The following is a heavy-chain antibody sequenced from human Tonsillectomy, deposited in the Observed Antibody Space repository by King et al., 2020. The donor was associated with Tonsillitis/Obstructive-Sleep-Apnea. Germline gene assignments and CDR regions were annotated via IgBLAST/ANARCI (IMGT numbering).Heavy chain of an antibody. CDR2: IYWDDDK. D-gene: IGHD2-2*02. J-gene: IGHJ5*02. CDR1: GFSLSTSGVG. V-gene: IGHV2-5*02. CDR3: AHQGYCDNTSCYIGKIDWFDP. Sequence: ITLKESGPTLVKPTQTLTLTCTFSGFSLSTSGVGVGWIRQSPGKALEWLAVIYWDDDKRYSPSLKSRLTITKDTSKNQVVLTMTNMDPVDTATYYCAHQGYCDNTSCYIGKIDWFDPWGQGAPVTVSS.